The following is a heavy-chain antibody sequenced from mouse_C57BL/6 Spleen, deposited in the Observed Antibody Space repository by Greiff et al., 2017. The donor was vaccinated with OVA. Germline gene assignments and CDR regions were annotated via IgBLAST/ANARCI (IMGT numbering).Heavy chain of an antibody. V-gene: IGHV1-55*01. J-gene: IGHJ3*01. D-gene: IGHD4-1*01. CDR2: IYPGSGST. CDR1: GYTFTSYW. CDR3: AREELRTGHFAY. Sequence: QVQLQQPGAELVKPGASVKMSCKASGYTFTSYWITWVKQRPGQGLAWIGDIYPGSGSTNYNEKFKSKATLTVDTSSSTAYMQLSSLTSEDSAVYYCAREELRTGHFAYWGQGTLVTVSA.